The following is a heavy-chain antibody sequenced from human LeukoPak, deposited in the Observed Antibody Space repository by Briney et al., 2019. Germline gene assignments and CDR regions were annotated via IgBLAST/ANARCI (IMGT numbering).Heavy chain of an antibody. CDR3: ARDYVIGYYDSSGYCYPNWFDP. CDR1: GGSISSYY. CDR2: IYTSGST. V-gene: IGHV4-4*07. Sequence: PSETLSLTCTVSGGSISSYYWSWIRQPAGKGLEWIGRIYTSGSTNYNPSLKSRVTMSVDTSKNQFSLKLSSVTAADTAVYYCARDYVIGYYDSSGYCYPNWFDPWGQGTLVTVSS. J-gene: IGHJ5*02. D-gene: IGHD3-22*01.